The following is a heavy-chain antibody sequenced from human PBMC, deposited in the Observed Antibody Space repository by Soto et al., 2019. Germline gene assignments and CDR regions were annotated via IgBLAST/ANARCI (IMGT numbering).Heavy chain of an antibody. D-gene: IGHD3-10*01. J-gene: IGHJ3*02. CDR2: ISYDGSHK. V-gene: IGHV3-30*18. CDR3: EKDLGTIVWGVIDAFDI. CDR1: GFTFSSYG. Sequence: QVQLVESGGGVVQPGRSLRLSCAASGFTFSSYGMHWVRQAPGKGLEWVAVISYDGSHKYYADSVKGRFTISRDNSKNTLYLRMNSLRSEDTAVYYCEKDLGTIVWGVIDAFDIWGQGTMDTVSS.